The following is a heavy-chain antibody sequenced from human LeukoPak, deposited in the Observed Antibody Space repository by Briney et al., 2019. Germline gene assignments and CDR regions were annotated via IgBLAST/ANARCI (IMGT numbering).Heavy chain of an antibody. Sequence: VASVKVSCKASGYTFTVAYMHWGRQAPGQGLERVCWINPNSGVTRFAPNFQCSVTMTTDTTLSTAFMDLGRLRADDTAVYYCARVLFNFGYDSWGQGSLVTVSS. V-gene: IGHV1-2*02. CDR3: ARVLFNFGYDS. D-gene: IGHD1-1*01. J-gene: IGHJ5*01. CDR1: GYTFTVAY. CDR2: INPNSGVT.